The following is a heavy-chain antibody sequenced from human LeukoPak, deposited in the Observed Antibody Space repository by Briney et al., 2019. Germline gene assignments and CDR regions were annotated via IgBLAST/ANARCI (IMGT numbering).Heavy chain of an antibody. CDR1: GGSVSSASYS. CDR2: IYQSGST. D-gene: IGHD6-19*01. Sequence: SETLSLTCTVSGGSVSSASYSWNWIRQPPGKGLEWIGYIYQSGSTYYNPSLKSRVTIAVDTSKNQFSLKLNYVTAADTAVYYCARVSSDYVDYWGQGTLVTVSS. J-gene: IGHJ4*02. CDR3: ARVSSDYVDY. V-gene: IGHV4-30-2*01.